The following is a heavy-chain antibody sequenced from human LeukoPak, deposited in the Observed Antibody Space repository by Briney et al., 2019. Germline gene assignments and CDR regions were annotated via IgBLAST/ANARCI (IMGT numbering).Heavy chain of an antibody. V-gene: IGHV1-69*04. Sequence: ASVTVSCKASGGTFSSYTISWVRQAPGQGLEWMGRIIPILGIANYAQKFQGRVTITADKSTSTAYMELSSLRSEDTAVYYCARDGCSSTSCYDYYYMDVWGKGTTVTVSS. CDR2: IIPILGIA. D-gene: IGHD2-2*01. CDR3: ARDGCSSTSCYDYYYMDV. CDR1: GGTFSSYT. J-gene: IGHJ6*03.